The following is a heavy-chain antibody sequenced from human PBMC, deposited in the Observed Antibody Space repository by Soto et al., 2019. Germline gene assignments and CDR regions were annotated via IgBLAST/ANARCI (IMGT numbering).Heavy chain of an antibody. CDR1: GFTFSSYS. CDR2: ISSSSSTI. J-gene: IGHJ4*02. Sequence: GGSLRLSCAASGFTFSSYSMNWVRQAPGKGLEWVSYISSSSSTIYYADSVKGRFTISRDNAKNSLYLQMNSLRDEDTAVYYSARGLYYYDSSGYWGDWGQGTPVTVSS. CDR3: ARGLYYYDSSGYWGD. V-gene: IGHV3-48*02. D-gene: IGHD3-22*01.